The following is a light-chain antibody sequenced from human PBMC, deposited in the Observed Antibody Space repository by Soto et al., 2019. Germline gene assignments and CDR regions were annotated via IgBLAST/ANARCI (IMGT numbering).Light chain of an antibody. CDR3: CSSGGSPTYV. CDR1: SSNVGSYKL. Sequence: QSALTQPASVSGSPGQSITISCTGPSSNVGSYKLVSWYQQHPGKAPKLMIFEVNKRPSGVSNRFSGSKSGNTASLTISGLKVEDEADYYCCSSGGSPTYVFGTGTKVTVL. J-gene: IGLJ1*01. V-gene: IGLV2-23*02. CDR2: EVN.